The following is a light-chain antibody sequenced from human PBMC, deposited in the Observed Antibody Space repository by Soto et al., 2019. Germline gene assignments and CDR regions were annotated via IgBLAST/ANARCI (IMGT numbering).Light chain of an antibody. Sequence: EIVMTQSPATLSVSPGEGATLSCRASQIVSTSLAWFQQKPGQAPRLLIYGAFARATGIPARFSGSGSGTEFTLTISSLQSEDFAVYYCQQYNNWPRTFGQGTKVEIK. CDR1: QIVSTS. CDR2: GAF. J-gene: IGKJ1*01. V-gene: IGKV3-15*01. CDR3: QQYNNWPRT.